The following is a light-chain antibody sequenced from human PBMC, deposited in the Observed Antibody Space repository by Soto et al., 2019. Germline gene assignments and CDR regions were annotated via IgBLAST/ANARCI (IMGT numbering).Light chain of an antibody. CDR2: ANK. Sequence: QSVLTPPPAVSLAPGQMVTISCTGSSSNIGAGYDLHWYQQFPGTAPKLLIYANKNRPAGVPDRFSASTSGTSASLAITGLQAEDEADYYCQSYDTSPSGYVFGTGTKVTVL. CDR1: SSNIGAGYD. J-gene: IGLJ1*01. CDR3: QSYDTSPSGYV. V-gene: IGLV1-40*01.